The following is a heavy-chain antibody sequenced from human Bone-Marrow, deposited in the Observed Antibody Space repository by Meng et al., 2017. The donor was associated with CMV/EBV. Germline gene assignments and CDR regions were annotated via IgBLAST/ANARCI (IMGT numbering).Heavy chain of an antibody. Sequence: SQTLSLTCAISGDSVSSNSAAWNWIRQSPSRGLEWLGRTYFRSKWYNDYAVSVKSRITINPDTSKNQFSLQLNSVTPEDTAVYYCARESAIVVVPAARGNWFDPWGQGTLVTASS. J-gene: IGHJ5*02. V-gene: IGHV6-1*01. D-gene: IGHD2-2*01. CDR2: TYFRSKWYN. CDR1: GDSVSSNSAA. CDR3: ARESAIVVVPAARGNWFDP.